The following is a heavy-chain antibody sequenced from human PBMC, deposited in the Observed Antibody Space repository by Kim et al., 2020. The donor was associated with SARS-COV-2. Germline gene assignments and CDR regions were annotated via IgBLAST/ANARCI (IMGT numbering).Heavy chain of an antibody. CDR3: ARGGRCSSTSCYYSYYYY. CDR1: GGSFSGYY. V-gene: IGHV4-34*01. CDR2: INHSGST. Sequence: SETLSLTCAVYGGSFSGYYWSWIRQPPGKGLEWIGEINHSGSTNYNPSLKSRVTISVDTSKNQFSLKLSSVTAADTAVYYCARGGRCSSTSCYYSYYYY. D-gene: IGHD2-2*01. J-gene: IGHJ6*01.